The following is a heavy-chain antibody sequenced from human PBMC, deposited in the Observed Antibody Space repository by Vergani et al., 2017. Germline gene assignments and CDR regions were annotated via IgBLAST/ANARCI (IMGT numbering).Heavy chain of an antibody. Sequence: EVQLLESGGGLVQPGGSLRLSCAASGFTFSSYAMSWVRQAPGKGLEWVSAISGSGGSPYYADSVKGRFTISRDNSKNTLYLQMNSLRAEDTAVYYCATRAYYYESSGYPDDAFDIWGQGTMVTVSS. J-gene: IGHJ3*02. V-gene: IGHV3-23*01. CDR3: ATRAYYYESSGYPDDAFDI. D-gene: IGHD3-22*01. CDR1: GFTFSSYA. CDR2: ISGSGGSP.